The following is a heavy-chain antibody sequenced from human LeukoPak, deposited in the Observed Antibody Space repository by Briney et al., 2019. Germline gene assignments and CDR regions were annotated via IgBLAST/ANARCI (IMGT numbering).Heavy chain of an antibody. D-gene: IGHD2-2*01. CDR2: IKQDGSEK. J-gene: IGHJ4*02. CDR3: ARDGRDIVVVPAAIRSQWLVHTHQG. V-gene: IGHV3-7*01. Sequence: GGSLRLSCAASGFTFSSYWMSWVRQAPGKGLEWVANIKQDGSEKYYVDPVKGRFTISRDNAKNSLYLQMNSLRAEDTAVYYCARDGRDIVVVPAAIRSQWLVHTHQGWGQGTLVTVSS. CDR1: GFTFSSYW.